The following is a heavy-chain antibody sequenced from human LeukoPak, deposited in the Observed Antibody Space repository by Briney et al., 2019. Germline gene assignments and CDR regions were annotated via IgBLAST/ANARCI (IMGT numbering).Heavy chain of an antibody. CDR1: GYTFTSYY. D-gene: IGHD1-26*01. Sequence: ASVKVSCKASGYTFTSYYMHWVRQAPGQGLEWMGWISAYNGNTNYAQKLQGRVTMTTDTSTSTAYMELRSLRSDDTAVYYCARDVRQTGSNNWFDPWGQGTLVTVSS. V-gene: IGHV1-18*04. J-gene: IGHJ5*02. CDR2: ISAYNGNT. CDR3: ARDVRQTGSNNWFDP.